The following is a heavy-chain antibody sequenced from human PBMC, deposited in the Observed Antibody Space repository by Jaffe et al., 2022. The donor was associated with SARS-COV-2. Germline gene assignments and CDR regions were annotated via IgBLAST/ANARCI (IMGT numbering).Heavy chain of an antibody. V-gene: IGHV4-59*01. D-gene: IGHD3-10*01. CDR1: SDSITNYY. Sequence: QVHLQQSGPGLVKPSETLSLTCNVSSDSITNYYWSWIRQPPGKGLEWIGYIFHSGTTKYNPSLKSRVTMSLDTSKNQISLNLRSVTAADAALYYCARTYYQDWGSIEFDKWGQGTLVTVSS. CDR2: IFHSGTT. CDR3: ARTYYQDWGSIEFDK. J-gene: IGHJ4*02.